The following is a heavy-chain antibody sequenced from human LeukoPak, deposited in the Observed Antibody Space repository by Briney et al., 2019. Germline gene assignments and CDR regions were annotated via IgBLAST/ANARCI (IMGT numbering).Heavy chain of an antibody. CDR3: ARELTSVPPR. Sequence: GGSLRLSCAGSGFTFSSYSMNWVRQAPGKGLEWVSYISSSGNTKHYVDSVKGRFTISRDNAKNSVYLQMNSMRNEDTAVYYCARELTSVPPRWGQGTLVTVSS. V-gene: IGHV3-48*02. CDR2: ISSSGNTK. D-gene: IGHD4-17*01. CDR1: GFTFSSYS. J-gene: IGHJ4*02.